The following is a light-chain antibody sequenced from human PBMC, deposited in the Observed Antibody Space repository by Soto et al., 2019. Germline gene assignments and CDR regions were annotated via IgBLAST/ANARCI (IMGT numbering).Light chain of an antibody. Sequence: EIVMTQSPATLSVSPGERATLSCRASQSVSSNLAWYQQKPGQAPRLLIYGASTRATGIPARFSGSGSGTEFTLTISSLQSEEFAVYYCQQYKNWPTFGGGTKVEIK. V-gene: IGKV3-15*01. J-gene: IGKJ4*01. CDR2: GAS. CDR1: QSVSSN. CDR3: QQYKNWPT.